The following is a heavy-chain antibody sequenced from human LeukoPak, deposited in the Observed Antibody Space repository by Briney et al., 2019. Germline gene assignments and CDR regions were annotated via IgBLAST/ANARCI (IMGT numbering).Heavy chain of an antibody. CDR1: GGSISGYY. D-gene: IGHD5-12*01. Sequence: SETLSLTCTVSGGSISGYYWAWIRQPPGKGLERIGYIYYSGSTNYNPSLKSRVTISVDTSTNQFSLKLSSVTAADTAVYFCARGTKTGNTGYDWNYWGQGSLVTVSS. CDR3: ARGTKTGNTGYDWNY. J-gene: IGHJ4*02. V-gene: IGHV4-59*01. CDR2: IYYSGST.